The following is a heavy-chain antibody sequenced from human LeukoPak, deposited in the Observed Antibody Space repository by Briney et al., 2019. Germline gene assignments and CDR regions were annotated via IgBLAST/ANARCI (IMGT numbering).Heavy chain of an antibody. D-gene: IGHD5-18*01. Sequence: PGGSLRLSCEASGFIFDDYVMYWVRQSPGKGLEWVSGITWDGYKIDYVDSVKGRFTISRDNARNSLFLQMNRVRVEDTAFYYCVKGYSGSWSGYFDSWGQGTLVTVAS. J-gene: IGHJ4*02. CDR1: GFIFDDYV. V-gene: IGHV3-9*01. CDR2: ITWDGYKI. CDR3: VKGYSGSWSGYFDS.